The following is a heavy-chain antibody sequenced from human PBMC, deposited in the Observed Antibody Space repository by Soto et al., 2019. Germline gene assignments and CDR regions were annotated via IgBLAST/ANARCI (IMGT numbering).Heavy chain of an antibody. CDR3: ARETYRGFYFDY. Sequence: GGSLRLSCAASGFTFTDYWTHWVRQAPGKGLVWVSRINSDGSRTSYADSVTGRFTISRDNAKNTLYVQMNSLRVEDTALYYCARETYRGFYFDYWGQGTLVTVSS. D-gene: IGHD4-4*01. J-gene: IGHJ4*02. V-gene: IGHV3-74*01. CDR2: INSDGSRT. CDR1: GFTFTDYW.